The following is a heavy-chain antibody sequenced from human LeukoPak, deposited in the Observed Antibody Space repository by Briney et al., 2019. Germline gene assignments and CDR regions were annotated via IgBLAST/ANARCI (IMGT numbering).Heavy chain of an antibody. Sequence: GGSLRLSCAASGFTFSSYAMHWVRQAPGKGLEWVAVISYDGSKKYYADSVKGRFTISRDNSKNTLYLQMNSLRAEDTAVYYCARDGYIVAVTAMRGDYFDYWGQGTLVTVSS. D-gene: IGHD2-21*02. CDR1: GFTFSSYA. CDR3: ARDGYIVAVTAMRGDYFDY. J-gene: IGHJ4*02. V-gene: IGHV3-30-3*01. CDR2: ISYDGSKK.